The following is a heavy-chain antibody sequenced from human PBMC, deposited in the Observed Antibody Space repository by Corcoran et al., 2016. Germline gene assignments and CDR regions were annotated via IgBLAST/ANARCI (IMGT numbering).Heavy chain of an antibody. CDR2: ISYDGSSK. V-gene: IGHV3-30*18. D-gene: IGHD3-3*01. CDR1: GFIFSRSG. Sequence: QVQLVESGGGVVQPGRSLRLSCAASGFIFSRSGMHWVRQAPGKGLEWVAVISYDGSSKYYADSMKGRFTISRDNSKNTLYLQMNSLRAEDTAVYYCAKGKTIFGVVEYFDYWGQGTLVTVSS. CDR3: AKGKTIFGVVEYFDY. J-gene: IGHJ4*02.